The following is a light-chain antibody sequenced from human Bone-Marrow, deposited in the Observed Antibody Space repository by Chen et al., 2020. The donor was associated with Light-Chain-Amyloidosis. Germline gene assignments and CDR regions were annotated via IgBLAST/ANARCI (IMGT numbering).Light chain of an antibody. J-gene: IGKJ3*01. CDR3: MQGSLTTFT. Sequence: IVMTQSPLSLTVTPGEPASISCTSSHSLLESDGNNYLDWYLQKPGQSPHLLIYLTSDPAPGVPDRFSGSGSGKNFTLKLSRVEAEDVGVYYCMQGSLTTFTFGPGNKVEI. V-gene: IGKV2-28*01. CDR2: LTS. CDR1: HSLLESDGNNY.